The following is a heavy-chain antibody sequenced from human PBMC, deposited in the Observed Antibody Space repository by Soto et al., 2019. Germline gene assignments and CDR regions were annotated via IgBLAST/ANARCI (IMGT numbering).Heavy chain of an antibody. V-gene: IGHV4-34*01. Sequence: SEPLSLTCAVYGGSFRGYYWSWIRQPPGKGLEWIGEINHSGSTDYNPSLKSRVTISVDTSKNQFSLKLTSVTVVDTAVYYCARERTGDPTFFDYWGQGTLVTVSS. D-gene: IGHD1-1*01. CDR1: GGSFRGYY. CDR2: INHSGST. CDR3: ARERTGDPTFFDY. J-gene: IGHJ4*02.